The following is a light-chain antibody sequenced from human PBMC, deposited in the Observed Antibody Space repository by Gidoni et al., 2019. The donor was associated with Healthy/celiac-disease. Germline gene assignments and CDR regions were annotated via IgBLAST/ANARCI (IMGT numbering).Light chain of an antibody. Sequence: EIVLTQSPATLSLSPGERATLSCRASQSVGSYLAWYQQKPGQAPRLLIYDASNRATGIPARFSGSGSGTDFTLTISSLEPEDFAVYYCQRRSNWVTFGQGTRLEIK. CDR3: QRRSNWVT. V-gene: IGKV3-11*01. CDR2: DAS. J-gene: IGKJ5*01. CDR1: QSVGSY.